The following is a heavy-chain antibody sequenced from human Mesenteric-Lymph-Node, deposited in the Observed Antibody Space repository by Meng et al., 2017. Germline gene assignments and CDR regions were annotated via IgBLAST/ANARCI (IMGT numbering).Heavy chain of an antibody. CDR1: GYTFTSYG. CDR2: INTYNGNT. J-gene: IGHJ4*02. Sequence: ASVKVSCKASGYTFTSYGISWVRQAPGQGLEWMGWINTYNGNTKYAQKVHDRVTLTTDTSTRTAYMELRSLRSDDTATYYCARDRLSEVVAPSDYWGQGTLVTVSS. D-gene: IGHD2-15*01. CDR3: ARDRLSEVVAPSDY. V-gene: IGHV1-18*04.